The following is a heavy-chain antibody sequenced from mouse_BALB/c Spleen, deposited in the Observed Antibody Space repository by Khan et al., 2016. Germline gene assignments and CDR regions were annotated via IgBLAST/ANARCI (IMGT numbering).Heavy chain of an antibody. CDR3: TRNDGYYGAMDY. Sequence: QVQLKESGLGLVAPSQSLSITCTVSGFALSRYSVHWVRQPPGKGLEWLGMIWGGGSTDYNSALKSRLSISKDNSKSQVFLKVNSLQTDDTSLYYCTRNDGYYGAMDYWGQGTSVTVSS. V-gene: IGHV2-6-4*01. CDR1: GFALSRYS. D-gene: IGHD2-3*01. CDR2: IWGGGST. J-gene: IGHJ4*01.